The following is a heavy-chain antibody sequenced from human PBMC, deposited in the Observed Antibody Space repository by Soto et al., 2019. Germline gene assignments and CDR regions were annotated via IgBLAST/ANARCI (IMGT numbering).Heavy chain of an antibody. CDR1: GFTFSSYA. D-gene: IGHD2-21*01. Sequence: PGGSLRLSCAASGFTFSSYAMSWVRQAPGKGLEWVSAISGSGGSTYYADSVKGRFTISRDNSKNTLYLQMNSLRAEDTAVYYCAKDQALSVVVIAIGDWGQGTLVTVSS. J-gene: IGHJ4*02. V-gene: IGHV3-23*01. CDR2: ISGSGGST. CDR3: AKDQALSVVVIAIGD.